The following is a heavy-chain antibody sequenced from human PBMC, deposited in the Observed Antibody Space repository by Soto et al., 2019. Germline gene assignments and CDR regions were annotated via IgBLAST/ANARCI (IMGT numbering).Heavy chain of an antibody. V-gene: IGHV4-59*01. D-gene: IGHD3-16*01. J-gene: IGHJ6*02. CDR3: ARDATFGGNMNYYGMDV. Sequence: SETLSLTCTVSGGSISSYYWSWIRQPPGKGLEWIGYIYYSGSTNYNPSLKSRVTISVDTSKNQFSLKLSSVTAADTAVYYCARDATFGGNMNYYGMDVWGQGTTVTVSS. CDR1: GGSISSYY. CDR2: IYYSGST.